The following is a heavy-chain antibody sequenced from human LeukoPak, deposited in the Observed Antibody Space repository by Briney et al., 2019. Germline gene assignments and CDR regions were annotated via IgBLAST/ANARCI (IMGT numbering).Heavy chain of an antibody. CDR3: ASLGARSYTIFGAPPRVMDV. J-gene: IGHJ6*02. V-gene: IGHV3-11*01. CDR1: GFTFSDYY. CDR2: ISSSGDTI. Sequence: GGSLRLSCAASGFTFSDYYMTWIRQAPGKGLEWLSYISSSGDTIYYADSVRGRFTISRDNAKNSLYLQMNSLRAEDTAVYYCASLGARSYTIFGAPPRVMDVWGQGATVTVSS. D-gene: IGHD3-3*01.